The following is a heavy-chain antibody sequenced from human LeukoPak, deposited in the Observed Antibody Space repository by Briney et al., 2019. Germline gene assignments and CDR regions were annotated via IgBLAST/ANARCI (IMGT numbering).Heavy chain of an antibody. D-gene: IGHD2-15*01. CDR2: INPNSGGT. V-gene: IGHV1-2*02. Sequence: GASVKVSCKASGYTFTGYYMHWVRQAPGQGLEWMGWINPNSGGTNYAQKLQGRVTMTRDTSISTAYMELSRLRSDDTAVYYCARAERYCSGGSCSDYFDYWGQGTLVTVSS. J-gene: IGHJ4*02. CDR1: GYTFTGYY. CDR3: ARAERYCSGGSCSDYFDY.